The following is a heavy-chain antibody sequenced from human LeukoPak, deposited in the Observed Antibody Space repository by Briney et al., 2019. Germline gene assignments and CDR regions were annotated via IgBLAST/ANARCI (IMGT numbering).Heavy chain of an antibody. CDR3: AKGTAMVTGNFDY. CDR2: ISYDGSNK. D-gene: IGHD5-18*01. CDR1: GSTFSSYG. V-gene: IGHV3-30*18. J-gene: IGHJ4*02. Sequence: GRSLRLSCAASGSTFSSYGMHWVRQAPGKGLEWVAVISYDGSNKYYADSVKGRFTISRDNSKNTLYLQMNSLRAEDTAVYYCAKGTAMVTGNFDYWGQGTLVTVSS.